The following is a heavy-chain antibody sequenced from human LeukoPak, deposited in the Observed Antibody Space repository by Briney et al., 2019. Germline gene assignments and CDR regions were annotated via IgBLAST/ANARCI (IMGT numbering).Heavy chain of an antibody. CDR2: ISYDGSNK. CDR1: GFTFSSYA. CDR3: ARARGIAAAGNT. J-gene: IGHJ5*02. V-gene: IGHV3-30-3*01. D-gene: IGHD6-13*01. Sequence: GSLRLSCAASGFTFSSYAMHWVRQAPGKGLEWVAVISYDGSNKYYADSVKGRFTISRDNSKNTLYPQMNSLRAEDTAVYYCARARGIAAAGNTWGQGTLVTVSS.